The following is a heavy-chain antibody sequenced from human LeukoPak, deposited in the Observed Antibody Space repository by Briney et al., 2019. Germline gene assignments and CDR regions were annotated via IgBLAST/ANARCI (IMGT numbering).Heavy chain of an antibody. CDR2: ISSSSSTI. CDR1: GFIFSSYS. Sequence: PGGSLRLSCAASGFIFSSYSMNWVRQAPGKGLEWVSYISSSSSTIYYADSVKGRFTISRDNAKNSLYLQMNSLRAEDTAVYYCARDLTIFGVVIPYYFDYWGQGTLVTVSS. D-gene: IGHD3-3*01. CDR3: ARDLTIFGVVIPYYFDY. V-gene: IGHV3-48*01. J-gene: IGHJ4*02.